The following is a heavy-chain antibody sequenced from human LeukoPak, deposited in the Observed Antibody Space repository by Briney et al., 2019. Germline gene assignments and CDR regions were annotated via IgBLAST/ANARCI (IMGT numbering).Heavy chain of an antibody. V-gene: IGHV1-46*01. J-gene: IGHJ3*02. CDR1: GYTLTRYF. Sequence: ASVKVSCKASGYTLTRYFIHWVRQAPGQGLEWMGIINPNGGSTRYPQKFQGRVTMTRDTSTSTAYMELRSLRSDDTAVYYCARDVVVPAAISRDDAFDIWGQGTMVTVSS. D-gene: IGHD2-2*01. CDR2: INPNGGST. CDR3: ARDVVVPAAISRDDAFDI.